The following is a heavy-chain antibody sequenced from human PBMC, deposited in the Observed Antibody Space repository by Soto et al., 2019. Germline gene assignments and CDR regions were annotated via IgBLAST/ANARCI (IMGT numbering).Heavy chain of an antibody. CDR2: IYYSGST. J-gene: IGHJ6*02. V-gene: IGHV4-30-4*01. CDR3: ARSVPNSWVSRSSWYSLDV. CDR1: GGSISSGDYY. D-gene: IGHD6-13*01. Sequence: PSETLSLTCTVSGGSISSGDYYWSWIRQPPGKGLEWIGYIYYSGSTYYNPSLKSRVTISVDTSKNQFSLKLSSVTAADTAVYYCARSVPNSWVSRSSWYSLDVWGQGTTVTVS.